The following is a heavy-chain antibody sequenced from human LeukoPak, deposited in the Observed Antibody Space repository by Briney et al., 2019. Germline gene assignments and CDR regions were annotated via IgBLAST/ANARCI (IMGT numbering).Heavy chain of an antibody. J-gene: IGHJ5*02. CDR1: GGSISSSSYY. CDR3: ARQEIGLRSFDP. D-gene: IGHD3/OR15-3a*01. V-gene: IGHV4-39*07. CDR2: IYYSGST. Sequence: NPSETLSLTCTVSGGSISSSSYYWGWIRQPPGKGLEWIGSIYYSGSTYYNPSLKSRVTISVDTSKNQFSLKLSSVTAADTAVYYCARQEIGLRSFDPWGQGTLVTVSS.